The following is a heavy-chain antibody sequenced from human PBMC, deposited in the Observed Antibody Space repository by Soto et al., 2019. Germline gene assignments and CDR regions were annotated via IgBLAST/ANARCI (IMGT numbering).Heavy chain of an antibody. CDR1: GYTFTRYW. D-gene: IGHD6-19*01. CDR3: ARQWADDAFDI. Sequence: VESVTVSCKVWGYTFTRYWIGWVRQRPGKGLAWMGIIYPGDSDTRYSPSFQGQVTISADKYISTAYLQCSRLTASDTAMYYFARQWADDAFDIWGQGTMVTASS. CDR2: IYPGDSDT. J-gene: IGHJ3*02. V-gene: IGHV5-51*01.